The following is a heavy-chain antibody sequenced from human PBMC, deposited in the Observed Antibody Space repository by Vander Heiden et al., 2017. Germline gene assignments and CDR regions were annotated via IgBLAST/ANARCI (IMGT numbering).Heavy chain of an antibody. D-gene: IGHD6-6*01. CDR3: ARVGRSSEGGGFDY. CDR1: GSAFSSYG. CDR2: IWYDGSNT. V-gene: IGHV3-33*01. Sequence: QVQLVESGGGVVQPGRSLRLSCAASGSAFSSYGMHWVRQAPGKGLEWVAVIWYDGSNTYYADSVKGRFTISRDNSKNTVYLQMSSLRAEDTAVYYCARVGRSSEGGGFDYWGQGTLVTVSS. J-gene: IGHJ4*02.